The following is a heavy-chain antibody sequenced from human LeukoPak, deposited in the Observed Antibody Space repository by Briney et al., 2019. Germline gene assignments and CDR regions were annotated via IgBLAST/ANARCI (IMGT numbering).Heavy chain of an antibody. CDR3: ARGLGDSGSYSSFDY. V-gene: IGHV1-46*01. Sequence: GASVKVSCKASGYTFTNYYIHWVRQAPGQGLEWMGIINPNGGGTNYAQKFQGRVTTTRDTSTSTVYMELSSPRSEDTAVYYCARGLGDSGSYSSFDYWGQGTLVTVSS. CDR1: GYTFTNYY. J-gene: IGHJ4*02. CDR2: INPNGGGT. D-gene: IGHD3-10*01.